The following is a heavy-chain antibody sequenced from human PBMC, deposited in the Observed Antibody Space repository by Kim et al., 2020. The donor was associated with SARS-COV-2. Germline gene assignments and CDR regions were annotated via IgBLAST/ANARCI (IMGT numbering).Heavy chain of an antibody. V-gene: IGHV4-34*01. D-gene: IGHD5-18*01. CDR1: GGSFSGNY. CDR3: ARGAPHLGDSDGPRYYYYYMDV. J-gene: IGHJ6*03. Sequence: SETLSLTCAVNGGSFSGNYWNWVRQPPGKGLEWIGEITHSGSTSYNPSLKSRVVISLDTSKNQFSLKLSSLTAADTAIYYCARGAPHLGDSDGPRYYYYYMDVWGRGTTVTVSS. CDR2: ITHSGST.